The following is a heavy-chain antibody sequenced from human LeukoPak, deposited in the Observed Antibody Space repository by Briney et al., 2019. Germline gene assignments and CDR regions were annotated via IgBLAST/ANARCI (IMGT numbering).Heavy chain of an antibody. J-gene: IGHJ5*02. V-gene: IGHV1-8*03. D-gene: IGHD1-1*01. Sequence: ASVKVSCKASGYTCTSYDINWVRQATGQGLEWMGWMNPNSGNTGYAQKFQGRVTITRNTSISTAYMELSSLRSEDTAVYYCARGSTTGRSTSGDWFDPWGQGTLVTVSS. CDR3: ARGSTTGRSTSGDWFDP. CDR2: MNPNSGNT. CDR1: GYTCTSYD.